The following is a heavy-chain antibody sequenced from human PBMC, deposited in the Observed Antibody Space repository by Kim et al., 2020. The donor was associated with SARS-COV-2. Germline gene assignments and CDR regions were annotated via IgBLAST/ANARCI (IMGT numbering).Heavy chain of an antibody. CDR1: GGSISSSSYY. Sequence: SETLSLTCTVSGGSISSSSYYWGWIRQPPGKGLEWIGSIYYSGSTYYNPSLKSRVTISVDTSKNQFSLKLSCVTAADTAVYYCARGLREAIFGVVISYYYGMDLWGQGTTDTVSS. CDR2: IYYSGST. CDR3: ARGLREAIFGVVISYYYGMDL. V-gene: IGHV4-39*01. D-gene: IGHD3-3*01. J-gene: IGHJ6*02.